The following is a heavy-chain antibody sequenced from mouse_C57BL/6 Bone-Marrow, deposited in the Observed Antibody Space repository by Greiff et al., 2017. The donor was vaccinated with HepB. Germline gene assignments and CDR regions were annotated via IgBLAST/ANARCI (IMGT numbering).Heavy chain of an antibody. CDR3: ARSSYDFDY. D-gene: IGHD1-1*01. Sequence: QVQLQQPGAELVMPGASVKLSCKASGYTFTSYWMHWVKQRPGQGLEWIGEIDPSDSYTNYNQKFKGKSTLPVDKSSSTAYMQLSSLTSEDSAVYYCARSSYDFDYWGQGTTLTVSS. V-gene: IGHV1-69*01. CDR2: IDPSDSYT. CDR1: GYTFTSYW. J-gene: IGHJ2*01.